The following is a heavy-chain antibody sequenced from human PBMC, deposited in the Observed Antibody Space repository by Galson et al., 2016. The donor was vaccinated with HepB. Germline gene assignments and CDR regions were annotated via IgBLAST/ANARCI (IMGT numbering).Heavy chain of an antibody. D-gene: IGHD3-16*02. CDR3: AKDVLFDFVWDNYRRGYRFGLDI. CDR2: ISGSSGNT. J-gene: IGHJ6*02. CDR1: GYTFTAYG. V-gene: IGHV1-18*01. Sequence: SVKVSCKASGYTFTAYGVTWVRQAPGQGLEWVGTISGSSGNTKYAQKFQNRVTLTRDISPSTANMELRSLKSDDTAVYYCAKDVLFDFVWDNYRRGYRFGLDIWGQGTTVTVSS.